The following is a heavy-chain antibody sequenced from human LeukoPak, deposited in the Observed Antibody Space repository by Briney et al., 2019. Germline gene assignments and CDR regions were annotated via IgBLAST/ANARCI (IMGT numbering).Heavy chain of an antibody. Sequence: SQTLSLTCAISGDSVSSNSAAWIWIRQSPSRCLEWLGRTYYRSKWYNDYAVSAKSRITINPDTSKNQFSLQLNSVTPEDSAVYYCARATGGVDVWGQGTTVTVSS. CDR2: TYYRSKWYN. CDR3: ARATGGVDV. CDR1: GDSVSSNSAA. V-gene: IGHV6-1*01. D-gene: IGHD5-12*01. J-gene: IGHJ6*02.